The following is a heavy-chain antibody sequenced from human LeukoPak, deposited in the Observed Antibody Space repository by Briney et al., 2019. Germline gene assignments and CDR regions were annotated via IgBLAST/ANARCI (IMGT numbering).Heavy chain of an antibody. CDR1: GYTFTSYD. CDR2: MNPNSGNT. V-gene: IGHV1-8*01. D-gene: IGHD2-2*02. CDR3: ATVTDCSSTSCYIWYFDL. Sequence: ASVKVSCKASGYTFTSYDINWVRQATGQGLEWMGWMNPNSGNTGYAQKFQGRVTMTRNTSISTAYMELSSLRSEDTAVYYCATVTDCSSTSCYIWYFDLWGRGTLVTVSS. J-gene: IGHJ2*01.